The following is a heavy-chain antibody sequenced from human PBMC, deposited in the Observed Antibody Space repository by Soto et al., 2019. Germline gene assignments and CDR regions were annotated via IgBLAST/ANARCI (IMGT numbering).Heavy chain of an antibody. V-gene: IGHV4-39*01. CDR1: GGSISSSSYY. Sequence: QLQLQESGPGLVKPSETLSLTCTVSGGSISSSSYYWGWIRQPPGKGLEWIGSIYYSGSTYYNPSLQSRVTISVVTSKDQFSPKLSAVTAADTAEYYCARHPPANDYVWGSYRLGWFDPWGQGTLVTVSS. J-gene: IGHJ5*02. CDR2: IYYSGST. CDR3: ARHPPANDYVWGSYRLGWFDP. D-gene: IGHD3-16*02.